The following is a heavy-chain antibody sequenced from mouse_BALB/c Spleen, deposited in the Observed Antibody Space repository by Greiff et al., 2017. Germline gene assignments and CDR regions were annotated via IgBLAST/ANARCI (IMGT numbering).Heavy chain of an antibody. J-gene: IGHJ4*01. D-gene: IGHD1-1*01. Sequence: EVKLQESGPGLVKPSQSLSLTCTVTGYSITSDYAWNWIRQFPGNKLEWMGYISYSGSTSYNPSLKSRISITRDTSKNQFFLQLNSVTTEDTATYYCARKRGSGDYYAMDYWGQGTSVTVSA. V-gene: IGHV3-2*02. CDR3: ARKRGSGDYYAMDY. CDR2: ISYSGST. CDR1: GYSITSDYA.